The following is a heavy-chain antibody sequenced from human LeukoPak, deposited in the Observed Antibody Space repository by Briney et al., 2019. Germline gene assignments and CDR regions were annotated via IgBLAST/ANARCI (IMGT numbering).Heavy chain of an antibody. V-gene: IGHV1-2*02. D-gene: IGHD3-10*01. J-gene: IGHJ4*02. CDR3: ARDGPSMVPDYDY. Sequence: ASVKVFCKASGYTFTGYYLHWVRQAPGQGLEWMGWINPNSGDTGNAEKFQGRVTMTRDTSISTAYMELSRLRSDDTAVYYCARDGPSMVPDYDYWGQGTLVTVSS. CDR2: INPNSGDT. CDR1: GYTFTGYY.